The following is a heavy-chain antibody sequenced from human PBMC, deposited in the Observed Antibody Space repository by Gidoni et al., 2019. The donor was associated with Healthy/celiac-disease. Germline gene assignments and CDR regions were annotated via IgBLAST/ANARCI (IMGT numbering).Heavy chain of an antibody. Sequence: EVQLVESGGGLVQPGGSLRRSCAASGFTFSSYWMSWVRQAPGKGLEWVANIKQDGSEKYYVDSVKGRFTISRDNAKNSLYLQMNSLRAEDTAVYYCARDRVIQYYYEREVEGVHFDIWGQGTMVTVSS. CDR1: GFTFSSYW. D-gene: IGHD3-22*01. CDR2: IKQDGSEK. J-gene: IGHJ3*02. CDR3: ARDRVIQYYYEREVEGVHFDI. V-gene: IGHV3-7*01.